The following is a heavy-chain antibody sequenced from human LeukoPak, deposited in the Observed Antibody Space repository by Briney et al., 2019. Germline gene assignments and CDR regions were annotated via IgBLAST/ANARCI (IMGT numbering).Heavy chain of an antibody. V-gene: IGHV3-23*01. D-gene: IGHD6-19*01. Sequence: GGSLRLSCEASGFSFSSYAMSWVRQAPGKGLEWVSAISGSGGSTYYADSVKGRFTISRDNSKNTPYLQMNSLRAEDTAVYYCAKPQAAVAGVFDYWGQGTLVTVSS. CDR3: AKPQAAVAGVFDY. CDR2: ISGSGGST. J-gene: IGHJ4*02. CDR1: GFSFSSYA.